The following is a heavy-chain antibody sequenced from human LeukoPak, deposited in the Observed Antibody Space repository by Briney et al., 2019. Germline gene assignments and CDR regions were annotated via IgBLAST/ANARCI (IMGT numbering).Heavy chain of an antibody. V-gene: IGHV3-9*01. CDR3: AKDRGRCSSTSCFAVRSAGFDY. CDR2: ISWNSGSI. Sequence: GGSLRLSCAASGFTFDDYAMHWVRQAPGKGLEWVSGISWNSGSIGYADSVKGRFTISRDNAKNSLYLQMISLRAEDTALYYCAKDRGRCSSTSCFAVRSAGFDYWGQGTLVTVSS. D-gene: IGHD2-2*01. CDR1: GFTFDDYA. J-gene: IGHJ4*02.